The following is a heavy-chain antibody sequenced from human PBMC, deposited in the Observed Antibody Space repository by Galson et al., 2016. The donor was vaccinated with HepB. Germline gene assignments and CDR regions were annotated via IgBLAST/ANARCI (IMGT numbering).Heavy chain of an antibody. J-gene: IGHJ4*02. D-gene: IGHD2-2*01. CDR3: VQGSTAPAV. Sequence: SLRLSCAASGFTFNNYGMTWVRQPPGKGLEVVSSISRSGDSTDYADSVKGRFTISRDNSKNTLYLQMNSLRAEDTAVYYCVQGSTAPAVWGQGTLVTVS. CDR2: ISRSGDST. CDR1: GFTFNNYG. V-gene: IGHV3-23*01.